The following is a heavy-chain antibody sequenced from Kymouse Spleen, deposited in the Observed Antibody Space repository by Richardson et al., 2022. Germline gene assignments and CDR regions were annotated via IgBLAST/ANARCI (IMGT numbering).Heavy chain of an antibody. CDR1: GGSFSGYY. V-gene: IGHV4-34*01. D-gene: IGHD1-20*01,IGHD1-7*01. CDR2: INHSGST. J-gene: IGHJ6*02. CDR3: ASFLTGTYYYGMDV. Sequence: QVQLQQWGAGLLKPSETLSLTCAVYGGSFSGYYWSWIRQPPGKGLEWIGEINHSGSTNYNPSLKSRVTISVDTSKNQFSLKLSSVTAADTAVYYCASFLTGTYYYGMDVWGQGTTVTVSS.